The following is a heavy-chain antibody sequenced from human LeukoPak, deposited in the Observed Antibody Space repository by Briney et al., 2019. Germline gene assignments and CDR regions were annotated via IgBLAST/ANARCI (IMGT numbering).Heavy chain of an antibody. V-gene: IGHV3-74*01. CDR3: ATVSEY. Sequence: GGSLRLSCAASGFTFNYFWMHCVRQVPGKGLVWVSGINNDGTATYYAVSVKGRFTISRDNAKNTVYLQMNGLRAEDTTVYYCATVSEYWGQGTLVTVSS. J-gene: IGHJ4*02. CDR2: INNDGTAT. CDR1: GFTFNYFW.